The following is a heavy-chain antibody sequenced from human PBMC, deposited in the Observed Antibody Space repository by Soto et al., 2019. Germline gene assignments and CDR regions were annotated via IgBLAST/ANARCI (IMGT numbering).Heavy chain of an antibody. D-gene: IGHD1-26*01. V-gene: IGHV4-39*01. CDR1: GGTISSSSYY. CDR3: ASLLKYINTYYRGSYNWFDP. Sequence: PSETLSLTCAVSGGTISSSSYYWGWIRQPPGKGLEWIGNIYYSGTTYYNPSLESRVTISVDTSKNEFSLKLRSVTAADTAVYYCASLLKYINTYYRGSYNWFDPWGQGTLVTVSS. J-gene: IGHJ5*02. CDR2: IYYSGTT.